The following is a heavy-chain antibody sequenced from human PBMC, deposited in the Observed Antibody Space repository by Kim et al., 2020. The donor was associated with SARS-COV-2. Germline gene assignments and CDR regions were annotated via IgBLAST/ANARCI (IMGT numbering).Heavy chain of an antibody. Sequence: ASVKVSCKASGYTFTSYAMNWVRQAPGQGLEWMGWINTNTGNPTYAQGFTGRFVFSLDTSVSTAYLQISSLKAEDTAVYYCARVAVLYYYDSSGYEYFQHWGQGTLVTVSS. CDR2: INTNTGNP. CDR1: GYTFTSYA. V-gene: IGHV7-4-1*02. D-gene: IGHD3-22*01. J-gene: IGHJ1*01. CDR3: ARVAVLYYYDSSGYEYFQH.